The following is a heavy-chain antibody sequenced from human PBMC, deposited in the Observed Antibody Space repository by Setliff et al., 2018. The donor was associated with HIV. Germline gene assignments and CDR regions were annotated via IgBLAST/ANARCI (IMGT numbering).Heavy chain of an antibody. CDR3: ARKQEIEGVVTKIAFDL. Sequence: ASVKVSCKASGYTFSSYGISWVRQAPGQGLEWVGWVSNEGDTNYAQKYQDRVTLTTDTTTTTAYMDLPRLTTDDTAIYFCARKQEIEGVVTKIAFDLWGQGTLVTVSS. V-gene: IGHV1-18*01. CDR1: GYTFSSYG. J-gene: IGHJ4*02. D-gene: IGHD3-9*01. CDR2: VSNEGDT.